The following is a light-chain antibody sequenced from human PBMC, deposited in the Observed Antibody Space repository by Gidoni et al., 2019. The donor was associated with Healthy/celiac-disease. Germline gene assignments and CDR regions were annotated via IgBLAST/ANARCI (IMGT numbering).Light chain of an antibody. J-gene: IGLJ1*01. CDR2: DVS. CDR3: SSYTSSSTLRHV. Sequence: QYALTQPASVSGSPGQSITISCTGTSSDVGGYNYVSWYQQPPGQAPKLLIYDVSNRPSGVSTRFSGSKSGNTASLTISGLQAEDEADYYCSSYTSSSTLRHVFGTGTKVTVL. CDR1: SSDVGGYNY. V-gene: IGLV2-14*01.